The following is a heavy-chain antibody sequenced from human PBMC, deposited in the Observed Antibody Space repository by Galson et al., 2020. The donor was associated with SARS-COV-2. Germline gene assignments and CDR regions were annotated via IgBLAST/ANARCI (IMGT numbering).Heavy chain of an antibody. CDR2: ISSSGSYT. Sequence: GESLKISCVASGFSFSDYYMSWIRQAPGKGLEWISYISSSGSYTNYADSVKGRFTISRDNAKNSLYLEVNSLRAEDTAVYYCARNGGDCSGGICYGAEYFEHWGQGTLVTVSS. CDR3: ARNGGDCSGGICYGAEYFEH. J-gene: IGHJ1*01. V-gene: IGHV3-11*06. CDR1: GFSFSDYY. D-gene: IGHD2-15*01.